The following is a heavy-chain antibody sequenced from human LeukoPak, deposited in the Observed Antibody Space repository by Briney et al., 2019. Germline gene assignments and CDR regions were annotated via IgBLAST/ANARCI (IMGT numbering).Heavy chain of an antibody. Sequence: GTLSLTCAVSGGSISSSYWWRWVRQPPGKGLEWIGEVYHSGSTNYYPSLKSRVTISIEKSKNQFSLKLSSVTAADTAVYYCAGAYCGGDCYSGRAFDIWGQGTMVTVSS. V-gene: IGHV4-4*02. CDR2: VYHSGST. D-gene: IGHD2-21*02. CDR3: AGAYCGGDCYSGRAFDI. CDR1: GGSISSSYW. J-gene: IGHJ3*02.